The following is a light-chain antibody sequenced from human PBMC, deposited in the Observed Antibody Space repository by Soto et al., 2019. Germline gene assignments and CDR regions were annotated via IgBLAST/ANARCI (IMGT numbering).Light chain of an antibody. CDR2: AAS. CDR3: QQSYNIPPP. CDR1: ETISTF. J-gene: IGKJ1*01. Sequence: DIQMTQSPVSLSASVGDRVTITCRASETISTFLNWYQQKPGKAPKVLIFAASSLQSGVPSRFSGSGSGTDFALTISGXQPEDFATYYCQQSYNIPPPFGQGTKVDIK. V-gene: IGKV1-39*01.